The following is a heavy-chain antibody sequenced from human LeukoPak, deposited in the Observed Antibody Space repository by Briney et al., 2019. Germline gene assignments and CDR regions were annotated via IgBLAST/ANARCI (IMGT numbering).Heavy chain of an antibody. Sequence: GGSLRLSCAASGFTFSRHWMSWVRQAPGKGLEWVANIKEDGREKKYVDSVKDRFTISRDNTENSVYLQMSGLRVDDTAIYYCARDKEGGSNDHWGQGTLVTVSS. CDR1: GFTFSRHW. J-gene: IGHJ4*02. CDR2: IKEDGREK. V-gene: IGHV3-7*01. D-gene: IGHD2-15*01. CDR3: ARDKEGGSNDH.